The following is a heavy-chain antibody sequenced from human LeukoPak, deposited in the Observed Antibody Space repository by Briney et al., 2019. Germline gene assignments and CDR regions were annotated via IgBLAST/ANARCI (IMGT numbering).Heavy chain of an antibody. CDR3: ARDRTRIAAAGVWFDP. D-gene: IGHD6-13*01. CDR1: GGSISSGGYY. Sequence: PSQTLSLTCTVSGGSISSGGYYWSWIRQHPGKGLEWIGYIYYSGSTYYNPSLKSRVTISVDTSKNQFSPKLSSVTAADTAVYYCARDRTRIAAAGVWFDPWGRGTLVTVSS. J-gene: IGHJ5*02. CDR2: IYYSGST. V-gene: IGHV4-31*03.